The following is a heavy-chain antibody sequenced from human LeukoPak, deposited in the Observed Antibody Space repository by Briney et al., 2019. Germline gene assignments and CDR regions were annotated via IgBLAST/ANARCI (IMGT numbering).Heavy chain of an antibody. CDR1: EFTFSAYW. CDR3: AKDLSWQLVNYFDY. Sequence: GGSLRLSCAASEFTFSAYWMHWVRQVPGKGLVWVSRINGDGSSTNYADSVKGRFTISRDNAKNTLYLQMNSLRAEDTAVYYCAKDLSWQLVNYFDYWGQGTLVTVSS. D-gene: IGHD6-6*01. J-gene: IGHJ4*02. V-gene: IGHV3-74*01. CDR2: INGDGSST.